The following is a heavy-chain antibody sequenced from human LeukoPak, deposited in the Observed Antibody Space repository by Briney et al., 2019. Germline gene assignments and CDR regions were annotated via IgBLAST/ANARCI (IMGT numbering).Heavy chain of an antibody. CDR1: GFTFSSNV. V-gene: IGHV3-23*01. CDR2: ITGSGGSI. D-gene: IGHD1-26*01. CDR3: AKRGAEVGQTVAPGDY. J-gene: IGHJ4*02. Sequence: GGSLRLSCAASGFTFSSNVMSWVRRAPGKGLEWVSSITGSGGSIYYADSVKCRFTSSRDNSKNTLYLQMSSLRAEDTAVYYCAKRGAEVGQTVAPGDYWGQGTLVTVSS.